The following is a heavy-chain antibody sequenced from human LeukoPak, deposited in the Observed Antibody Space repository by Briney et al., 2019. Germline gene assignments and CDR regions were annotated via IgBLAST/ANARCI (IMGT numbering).Heavy chain of an antibody. V-gene: IGHV3-23*01. D-gene: IGHD2-21*01. CDR3: AKDLTYCGGDCYSGNFDY. Sequence: GGSLRLSCAASGFTFSNYAMSWVRQAPGKGLEWVSAISGTGGSTYYADSVKGRFTISRDNSKNTLYLQMNSLRAEDTAVYYCAKDLTYCGGDCYSGNFDYWGQGTLVTVSS. CDR1: GFTFSNYA. CDR2: ISGTGGST. J-gene: IGHJ4*02.